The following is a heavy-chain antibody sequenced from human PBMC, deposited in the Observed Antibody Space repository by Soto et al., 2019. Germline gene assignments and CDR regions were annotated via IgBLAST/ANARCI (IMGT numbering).Heavy chain of an antibody. V-gene: IGHV3-48*03. D-gene: IGHD2-2*01. CDR1: RFTFSTYE. J-gene: IGHJ4*02. CDR2: ISSSGSTV. CDR3: VRYCSTTLCNGVATRTFDY. Sequence: GGSLRLSCAASRFTFSTYEMNWVRQAPGKGLEWVSYISSSGSTVYYADSVKGRFTISRDNTRNSLYLQMNSLRDEDTALYYCVRYCSTTLCNGVATRTFDYWGQGTLVTVSS.